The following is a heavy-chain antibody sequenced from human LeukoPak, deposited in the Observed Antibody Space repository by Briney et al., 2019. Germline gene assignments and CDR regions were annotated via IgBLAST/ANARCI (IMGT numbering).Heavy chain of an antibody. CDR2: IYHSGST. V-gene: IGHV4-38-2*02. D-gene: IGHD3-10*01. Sequence: PSETLSLTCTVPGYSISSGYYWGWIRQPPGKGLEWFGSIYHSGSTYYNPSLKSRVTISVDTSKNQFSLKLSSVTAADTAVYYCARASGSGSYRAFDYWGQGTLVTVSS. CDR1: GYSISSGYY. CDR3: ARASGSGSYRAFDY. J-gene: IGHJ4*02.